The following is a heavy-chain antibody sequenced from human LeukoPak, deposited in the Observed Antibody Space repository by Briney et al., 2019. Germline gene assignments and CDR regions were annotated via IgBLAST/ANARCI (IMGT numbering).Heavy chain of an antibody. Sequence: SETLSLTCGVSGVYICSRQWWSWVRQPPGKGLEWIGEINLSVRTNYSASLKRRVTMSVDHSMNQFSLKLTSVTAADTAVYYCTRLRGLGIAWWPADYWGQGTLVTVSS. V-gene: IGHV4-4*02. CDR2: INLSVRT. D-gene: IGHD2-15*01. J-gene: IGHJ4*02. CDR1: GVYICSRQW. CDR3: TRLRGLGIAWWPADY.